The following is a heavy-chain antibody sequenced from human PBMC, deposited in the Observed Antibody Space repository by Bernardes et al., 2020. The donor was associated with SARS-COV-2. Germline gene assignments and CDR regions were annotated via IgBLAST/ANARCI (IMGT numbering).Heavy chain of an antibody. Sequence: SESLYLTCTVFGGSMSTYQWSWIRRPPGQGLEWIGYISYSGTTNYNPSLKSRVTMSVATSKNQFSLRLTSVTAADTAVYYCARHPPSGRTFVFDVWGQGTMVTVSS. CDR1: GGSMSTYQ. V-gene: IGHV4-59*08. J-gene: IGHJ3*01. CDR3: ARHPPSGRTFVFDV. D-gene: IGHD3-3*02. CDR2: ISYSGTT.